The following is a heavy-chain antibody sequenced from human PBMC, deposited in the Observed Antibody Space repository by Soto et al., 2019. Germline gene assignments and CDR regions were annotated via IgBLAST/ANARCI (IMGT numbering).Heavy chain of an antibody. CDR2: IYYSGST. D-gene: IGHD2-15*01. V-gene: IGHV4-59*01. J-gene: IGHJ3*02. Sequence: SETLSLTCTVSGGSISTYYWSWIRQPPGKGLEWIGYIYYSGSTNYNPSLKSRVTISVDTSKNQFSLRLSSVTAADTAVYYCARGDIVVVVAAHVPHAFDIWGQGTMVTVSS. CDR3: ARGDIVVVVAAHVPHAFDI. CDR1: GGSISTYY.